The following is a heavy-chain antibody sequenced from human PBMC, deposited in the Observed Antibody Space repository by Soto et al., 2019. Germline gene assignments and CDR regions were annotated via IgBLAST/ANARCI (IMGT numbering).Heavy chain of an antibody. CDR3: ALIYDSSGYYSNALDI. Sequence: LSLTCAVSGGSISSSNWWSWVRQPPGKGLEWIGEIYHSGSTNYNPSLKSRVTISVDKSKNQFPLKLSSVTAADTAVYYCALIYDSSGYYSNALDIWGQGTMVTVSS. J-gene: IGHJ3*02. V-gene: IGHV4-4*02. CDR1: GGSISSSNW. CDR2: IYHSGST. D-gene: IGHD3-22*01.